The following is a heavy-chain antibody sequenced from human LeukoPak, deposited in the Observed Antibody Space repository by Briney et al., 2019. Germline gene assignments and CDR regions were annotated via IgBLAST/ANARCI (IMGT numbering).Heavy chain of an antibody. CDR3: ARRGSYGEVY. CDR1: GYIFTDYY. Sequence: ASVKVSCKASGYIFTDYYMHWVRQAPGQGLEWMGRINPNSGGTNYAQKFQGRVSMTRDTSISTAYMELSRLRSVDTAVYYCARRGSYGEVYWGQGTLVTVSS. D-gene: IGHD1-26*01. CDR2: INPNSGGT. V-gene: IGHV1-2*06. J-gene: IGHJ4*02.